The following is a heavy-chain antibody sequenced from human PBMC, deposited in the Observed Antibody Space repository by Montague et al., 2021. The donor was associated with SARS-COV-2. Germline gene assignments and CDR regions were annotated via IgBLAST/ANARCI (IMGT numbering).Heavy chain of an antibody. CDR3: ARAQTTCFIANCVNYFDY. CDR1: GDSISSSY. J-gene: IGHJ4*02. Sequence: SETLSLTCSVSGDSISSSYCSWIRHSPGRGMDWSWNIYYTGSAKSNPSLKRRVPISVDTSRRQFSLNLKSVTAAATAVYYCARAQTTCFIANCVNYFDYWGQGAQVTVSS. D-gene: IGHD1-1*01. CDR2: IYYTGSA. V-gene: IGHV4-59*01.